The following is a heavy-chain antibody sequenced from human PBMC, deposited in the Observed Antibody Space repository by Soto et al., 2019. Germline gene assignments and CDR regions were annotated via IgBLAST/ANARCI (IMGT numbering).Heavy chain of an antibody. CDR2: INSDGSTT. CDR1: GFTFSSRW. Sequence: EVRLVESGGGLVQPGGSLRLSCATSGFTFSSRWMHWVRQAPGKGLVWVSYINSDGSTTTYADSVKGRFTISRDNAKNTVYLQMNSLRVDDTAVYYCARDTSYGTDYWGLGTLVTVSS. CDR3: ARDTSYGTDY. D-gene: IGHD2-2*01. V-gene: IGHV3-74*01. J-gene: IGHJ4*02.